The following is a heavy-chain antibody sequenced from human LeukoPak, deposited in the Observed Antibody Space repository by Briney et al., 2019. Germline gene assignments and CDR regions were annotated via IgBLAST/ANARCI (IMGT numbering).Heavy chain of an antibody. D-gene: IGHD3-9*01. CDR2: IYHSGST. CDR3: ARHLDDGYDILTGYLPLYYYYYMDV. CDR1: GYSISSGYY. J-gene: IGHJ6*03. V-gene: IGHV4-38-2*01. Sequence: SETLSLTCAVSGYSISSGYYWGWIRQPPGKGLEWIGSIYHSGSTYYNPSLKSRVTISVDTSKNQFSLKLSSVTAADTAVYYCARHLDDGYDILTGYLPLYYYYYMDVWGKGTTVTVSS.